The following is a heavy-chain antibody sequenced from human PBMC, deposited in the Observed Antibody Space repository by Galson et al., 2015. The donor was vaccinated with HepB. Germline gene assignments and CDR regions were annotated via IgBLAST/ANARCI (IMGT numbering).Heavy chain of an antibody. CDR1: GFTFSSYA. Sequence: SLRLSCAASGFTFSSYAMHWVRQAPGKGLEYVSAISSNGGSTYYADSVKGRFTISRDNSKNTLYLQMSSLRAEDTAVYYCVKGTSAGTFIMGLSWGQGTMVTVSS. J-gene: IGHJ3*01. D-gene: IGHD6-19*01. CDR2: ISSNGGST. CDR3: VKGTSAGTFIMGLS. V-gene: IGHV3-64D*06.